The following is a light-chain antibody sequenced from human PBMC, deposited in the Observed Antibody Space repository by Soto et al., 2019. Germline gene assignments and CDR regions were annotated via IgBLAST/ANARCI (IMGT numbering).Light chain of an antibody. J-gene: IGKJ3*01. V-gene: IGKV1-27*01. CDR1: QGIYNY. Sequence: DIPMTQSPSSLSASVGDTVSITCRASQGIYNYLAWYQKKPGKPPKPLISAASTLHSGVPSRFSGSGSGTDFTLTISSLQPEDVATYYCQKYSSVPFTFGPGTTVDIK. CDR2: AAS. CDR3: QKYSSVPFT.